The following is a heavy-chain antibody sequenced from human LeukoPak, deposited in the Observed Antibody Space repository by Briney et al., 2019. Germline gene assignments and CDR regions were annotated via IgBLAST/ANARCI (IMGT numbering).Heavy chain of an antibody. CDR2: IYTGGTT. V-gene: IGHV3-53*01. CDR1: GLIVSSIY. D-gene: IGHD3-10*01. CDR3: ASPGGGDYYNS. Sequence: GGSLRLSCAVSGLIVSSIYMSWVRQAPGKGLEWVSVIYTGGTTYYADSVKGRFTISRDNSKSTLYLQMNSLRAEDTAVYYCASPGGGDYYNSWGQGTLVTVSS. J-gene: IGHJ4*02.